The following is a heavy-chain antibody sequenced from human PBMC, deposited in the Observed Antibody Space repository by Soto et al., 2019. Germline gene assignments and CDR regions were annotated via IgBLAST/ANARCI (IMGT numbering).Heavy chain of an antibody. CDR1: GFSFDAYP. Sequence: EVQVVESGGSLIEVGGSLQLSCAASGFSFDAYPIYWVRQVPGQGLEWVSGVSGNGASLGYADSVKGRFTISRDSARNSVYLQMTSLRPEDTALYYCAKDMGHYGGNSLDSWGQGALVTVS. D-gene: IGHD4-17*01. J-gene: IGHJ4*02. CDR3: AKDMGHYGGNSLDS. CDR2: VSGNGASL. V-gene: IGHV3-9*01.